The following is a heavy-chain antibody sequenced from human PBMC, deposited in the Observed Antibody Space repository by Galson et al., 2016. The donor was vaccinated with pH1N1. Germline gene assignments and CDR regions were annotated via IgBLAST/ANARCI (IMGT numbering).Heavy chain of an antibody. D-gene: IGHD4-17*01. CDR1: EFLVSDRF. CDR2: MYPGGGT. CDR3: PFDTVPNGADH. J-gene: IGHJ5*02. V-gene: IGHV3-53*01. Sequence: SLRLSCAASEFLVSDRFMSWVRQAPGKRLEWVSIMYPGGGTYYADFAEGRFTISRDTSKNMLFLHMNTLRADDTALYYCPFDTVPNGADHWGQGTLVTVSS.